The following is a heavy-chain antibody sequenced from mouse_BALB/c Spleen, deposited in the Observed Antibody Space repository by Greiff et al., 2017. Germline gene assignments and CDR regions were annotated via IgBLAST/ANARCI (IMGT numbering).Heavy chain of an antibody. D-gene: IGHD2-10*01. CDR1: GFTFSSFG. CDR3: ARPYYGAWFAY. Sequence: EVMLVESGGGLVQPGGSRKLSCAASGFTFSSFGMHWVRQAPEKGLEWVAYISSGSSTIYYADTVKGRFTISRDNPKNTLFLQMTSLRSEDTAMYYCARPYYGAWFAYWGQGTLVTVSA. CDR2: ISSGSSTI. J-gene: IGHJ3*01. V-gene: IGHV5-17*02.